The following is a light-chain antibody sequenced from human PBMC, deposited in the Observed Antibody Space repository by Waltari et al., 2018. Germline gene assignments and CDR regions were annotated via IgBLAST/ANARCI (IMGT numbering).Light chain of an antibody. CDR2: AAS. Sequence: DIQMTQSPSSLSASVGDRVTITCRESQSISSYLNWYQQKPGKAPKLLIYAASSLQSGVPSRFSGSGSGTDFTLTISSLQPEDFATYYCQQLNSFGPGTKVDIK. CDR3: QQLNS. V-gene: IGKV1-39*01. CDR1: QSISSY. J-gene: IGKJ3*01.